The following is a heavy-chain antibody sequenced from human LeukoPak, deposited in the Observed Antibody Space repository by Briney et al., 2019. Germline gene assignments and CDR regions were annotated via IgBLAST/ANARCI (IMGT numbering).Heavy chain of an antibody. CDR2: INAGNGNT. CDR3: ARVSWFGELFGSFDP. V-gene: IGHV1-3*01. CDR1: GYTFTSYA. J-gene: IGHJ5*02. Sequence: ASVKVSCKASGYTFTSYAMHWVHQAPGQRLEWMGWINAGNGNTKYSQKSQGRVTITRDTSASTAYMELSSLRSEDTAVYYCARVSWFGELFGSFDPWGQGTLVTVSS. D-gene: IGHD3-10*01.